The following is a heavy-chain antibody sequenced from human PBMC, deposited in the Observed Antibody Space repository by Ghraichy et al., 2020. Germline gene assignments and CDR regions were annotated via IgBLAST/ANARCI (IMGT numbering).Heavy chain of an antibody. V-gene: IGHV4-59*02. CDR1: GGSVNGYY. J-gene: IGHJ4*02. CDR3: ARAIHYDY. CDR2: IYYNGRT. Sequence: SETLSLTCTVSGGSVNGYYWTWFRQPPGKELEWIGYIYYNGRTNYKPSLKSRVTISVDTSKNQFSLRLSSVSAADTGVYFCARAIHYDYWGQGTLVTVSS.